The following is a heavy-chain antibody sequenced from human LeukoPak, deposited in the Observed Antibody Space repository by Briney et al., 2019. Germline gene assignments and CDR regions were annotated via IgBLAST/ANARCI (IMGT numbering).Heavy chain of an antibody. J-gene: IGHJ4*02. Sequence: GGSLRLSCAASGVTFSSYEMNWVRQAPGKGLEWVSYISSSGSTIYYADSVKGRFTISRDNAKNSLYLQMNSLRAEDTAVYYCARDYCSGGSCYEDYWGQGTLVTVSS. V-gene: IGHV3-48*03. CDR2: ISSSGSTI. D-gene: IGHD2-15*01. CDR1: GVTFSSYE. CDR3: ARDYCSGGSCYEDY.